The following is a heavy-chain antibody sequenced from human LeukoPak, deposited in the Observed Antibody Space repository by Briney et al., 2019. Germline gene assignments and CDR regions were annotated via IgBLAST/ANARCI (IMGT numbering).Heavy chain of an antibody. CDR2: ISWDSGNT. V-gene: IGHV3-43D*03. Sequence: GGSLRLSCAASGFTFNDYAMHWVRQAPGKGLECVSLISWDSGNTYYADSVKGRFTISRDNSKNSLSLQMNSLRAEDTALYYCAKGPGAAVGKRYIQHWGQGTLVTVSS. J-gene: IGHJ1*01. CDR1: GFTFNDYA. CDR3: AKGPGAAVGKRYIQH. D-gene: IGHD6-13*01.